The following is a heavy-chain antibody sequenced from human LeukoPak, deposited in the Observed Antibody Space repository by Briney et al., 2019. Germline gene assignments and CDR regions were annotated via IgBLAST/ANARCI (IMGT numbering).Heavy chain of an antibody. V-gene: IGHV3-30*18. D-gene: IGHD2-15*01. J-gene: IGHJ6*04. CDR1: GFTFSSYG. CDR3: AKDALGYCSGGSCRDYYYGMDV. CDR2: ISYDGSNK. Sequence: GGSLRLSCAASGFTFSSYGMHRVRQAPGKGLEWVAVISYDGSNKYYADSVKGRFTISRDNSKNTLYLQMNSLRAEDTAVYYCAKDALGYCSGGSCRDYYYGMDVWGKGTTVTVSS.